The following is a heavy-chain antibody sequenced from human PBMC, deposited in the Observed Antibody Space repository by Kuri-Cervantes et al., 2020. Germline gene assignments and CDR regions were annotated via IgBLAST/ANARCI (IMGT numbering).Heavy chain of an antibody. CDR2: INHSGST. J-gene: IGHJ3*02. CDR3: ARVLDWLDAFDI. V-gene: IGHV4-34*01. Sequence: SQTLSLTCAVYGGSFSGYYWSWIRQPPGKGLEWIGEINHSGSTNYHPSLKSRVTIAVDTSKNQISLKLSSVTAADTAVYYCARVLDWLDAFDIWGQGTMVTVSS. D-gene: IGHD3/OR15-3a*01. CDR1: GGSFSGYY.